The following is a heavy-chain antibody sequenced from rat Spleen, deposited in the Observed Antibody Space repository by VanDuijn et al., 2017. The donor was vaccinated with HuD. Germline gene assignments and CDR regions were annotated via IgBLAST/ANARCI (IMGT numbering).Heavy chain of an antibody. V-gene: IGHV5-20*01. D-gene: IGHD1-11*01. CDR2: INSAGGST. CDR1: GFTFSDYY. Sequence: EVQLVESDGGLVQPGRSLKLSCAASGFTFSDYYMAWVRQAPGKGLEWVASINSAGGSTYYPDTVKGRFVISKDNAKNTGYLQMDSLRSEDTATYYCATDLNYGGYAPDYWGQGVMVTVSS. CDR3: ATDLNYGGYAPDY. J-gene: IGHJ2*01.